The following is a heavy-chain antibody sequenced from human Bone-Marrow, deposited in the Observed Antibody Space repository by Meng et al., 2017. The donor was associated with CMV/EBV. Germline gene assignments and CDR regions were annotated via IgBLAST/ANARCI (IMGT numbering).Heavy chain of an antibody. J-gene: IGHJ4*02. CDR2: IYYSGST. D-gene: IGHD2-2*01. CDR1: GGSVSSGSYY. V-gene: IGHV4-61*01. Sequence: SETLSLTCTVFGGSVSSGSYYWSWIRQPPGKGLEWIGYIYYSGSTNYNPSLKSRVTISVDTSKNQFSLNLGSVTAADTALYYCARQEGVPGATQYWGQGNLVTVSS. CDR3: ARQEGVPGATQY.